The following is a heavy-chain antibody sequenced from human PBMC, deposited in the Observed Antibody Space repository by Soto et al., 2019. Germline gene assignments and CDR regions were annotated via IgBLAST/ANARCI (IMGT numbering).Heavy chain of an antibody. Sequence: SETLSLTCAVYGGSFSGYYWSWIRQPPGKGLEWIGEINHSGSTNYNPSLKSRVTISVDTSKNQVSLKLSSVTAADTAVYYCARAPDYYGSGYYYYGMDVWGQGTTVTAP. V-gene: IGHV4-34*01. D-gene: IGHD3-10*01. J-gene: IGHJ6*02. CDR3: ARAPDYYGSGYYYYGMDV. CDR1: GGSFSGYY. CDR2: INHSGST.